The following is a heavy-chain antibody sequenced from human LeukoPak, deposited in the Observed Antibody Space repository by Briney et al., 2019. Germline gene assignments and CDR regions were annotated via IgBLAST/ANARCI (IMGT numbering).Heavy chain of an antibody. CDR3: ARDAGGYYPDY. CDR2: ITSSSYT. D-gene: IGHD3-22*01. Sequence: GGSLRLSCAASGFTFSDYYRSWIRQAPGKGLEWVSYITSSSYTNYADSVKGRFTISRDNAKNSLYLQMNSLSPEDTAVYYCARDAGGYYPDYWGQGTLVTVSS. CDR1: GFTFSDYY. V-gene: IGHV3-11*06. J-gene: IGHJ4*02.